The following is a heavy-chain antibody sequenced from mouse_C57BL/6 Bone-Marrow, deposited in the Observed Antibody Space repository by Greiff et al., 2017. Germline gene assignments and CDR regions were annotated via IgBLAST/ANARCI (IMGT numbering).Heavy chain of an antibody. V-gene: IGHV1-19*01. Sequence: VQLQQSGPVLVTPGASVTMSCKASGYSFTDYYMNWVQQTPGKSLEWIGVIYRYNGSTSYNQQFKSKATLTVNKTSSAAYMELNSLTSEDSADYCCARWLLHWYIDVWGTGTSVTVSS. J-gene: IGHJ1*03. CDR2: IYRYNGST. CDR3: ARWLLHWYIDV. CDR1: GYSFTDYY. D-gene: IGHD2-3*01.